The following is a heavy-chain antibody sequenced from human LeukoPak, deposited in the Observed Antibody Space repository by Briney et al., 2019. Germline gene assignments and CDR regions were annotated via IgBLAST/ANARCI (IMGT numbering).Heavy chain of an antibody. Sequence: SGTLSLTCAVSGGSISSSNWWSWVRQPPGKGLEWIGKIYHSGSTNYNPSLKSRVTISVDKSKNQFSLKLSSVTAADTAVYYCARNPRITMIVVALRRGMDVWGQGTTVTVSS. CDR1: GGSISSSNW. CDR3: ARNPRITMIVVALRRGMDV. J-gene: IGHJ6*02. D-gene: IGHD3-22*01. V-gene: IGHV4-4*02. CDR2: IYHSGST.